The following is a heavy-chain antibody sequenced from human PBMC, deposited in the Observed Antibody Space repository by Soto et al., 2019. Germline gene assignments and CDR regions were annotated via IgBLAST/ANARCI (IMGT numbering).Heavy chain of an antibody. J-gene: IGHJ4*02. D-gene: IGHD6-19*01. CDR2: ISVSGGST. Sequence: EVPLLESGGGLVQPGGSLRLSCAASGFTFSSNDMSWVRQAPGKGLEWVSVISVSGGSTHYADSVKGRFTISRDSSKNTLYLQMNSLRAEDTAVYYCAKGGWLEYWGQGTLVTVSS. V-gene: IGHV3-23*01. CDR1: GFTFSSND. CDR3: AKGGWLEY.